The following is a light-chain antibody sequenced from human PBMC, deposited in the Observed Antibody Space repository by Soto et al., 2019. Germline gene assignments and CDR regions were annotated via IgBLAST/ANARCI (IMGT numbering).Light chain of an antibody. CDR1: SSNIGSNY. CDR3: AAWDDSGV. V-gene: IGLV1-47*02. J-gene: IGLJ3*02. CDR2: SNN. Sequence: QSVLTQPPSASGTPGQRVTISCSGSSSNIGSNYVYWYQQLPGTAPKLLIYSNNQRPSGVPDRFSGSKSGTSASLAISGLRSEDEADYYCAAWDDSGVFGGGTKLTVL.